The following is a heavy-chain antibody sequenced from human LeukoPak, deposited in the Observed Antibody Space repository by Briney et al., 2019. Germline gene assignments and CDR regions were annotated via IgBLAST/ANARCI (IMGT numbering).Heavy chain of an antibody. CDR2: IDYSGST. Sequence: SETLSPTCTVSGGSISGYYWSWIRQPPGKGLEWIGYIDYSGSTNYNPSLKSRVTISVDTSKNQFSLKLSSVTAADTAVYYCARVGHCSITSCIGNWFDPWGQGTLVTVSS. D-gene: IGHD2-2*01. J-gene: IGHJ5*02. V-gene: IGHV4-59*01. CDR1: GGSISGYY. CDR3: ARVGHCSITSCIGNWFDP.